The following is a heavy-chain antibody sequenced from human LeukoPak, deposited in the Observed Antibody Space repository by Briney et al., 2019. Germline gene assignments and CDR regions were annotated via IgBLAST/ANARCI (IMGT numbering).Heavy chain of an antibody. CDR3: ARALTYYYDSSGYNVDY. Sequence: PGGSLRLSCAASGFTVSSNYMSWVRQAPGKGLEWVSVIYSGGSTYYADSVKGRFTISRDNSKNTLYLQMNSLRAENTAVYYCARALTYYYDSSGYNVDYWGQGTLVTVSS. CDR1: GFTVSSNY. V-gene: IGHV3-53*01. CDR2: IYSGGST. D-gene: IGHD3-22*01. J-gene: IGHJ4*02.